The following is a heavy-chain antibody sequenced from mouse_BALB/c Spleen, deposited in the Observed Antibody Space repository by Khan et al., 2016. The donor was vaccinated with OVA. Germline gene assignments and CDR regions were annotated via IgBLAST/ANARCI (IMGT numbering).Heavy chain of an antibody. Sequence: QVQLQQSGAELVKPGASVKLSCKTSGYTFTSYWIQWVKQRPGPGLGWIGQIFPGTGTTYYNENFKGKATLTVDTSSNTAYMQFSSLTSEDSAVDFGARGYFGNYEFAYWGQGTLVTVSP. V-gene: IGHV1S132*01. D-gene: IGHD2-1*01. CDR2: IFPGTGTT. J-gene: IGHJ3*01. CDR3: ARGYFGNYEFAY. CDR1: GYTFTSYW.